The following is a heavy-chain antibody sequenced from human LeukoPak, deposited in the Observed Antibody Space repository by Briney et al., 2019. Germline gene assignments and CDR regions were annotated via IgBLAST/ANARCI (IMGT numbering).Heavy chain of an antibody. J-gene: IGHJ5*02. Sequence: GGSLRLSCAASGFTFSSYSMNWVRQAPGKGLEWVSSISSSSSYIYYADSVKGRFTISRDNAKNSLYLQMNSLRAEDTAVYYCASFRFGYYDNSPPPWGQGTLVTVSS. V-gene: IGHV3-21*01. CDR3: ASFRFGYYDNSPPP. D-gene: IGHD3-22*01. CDR1: GFTFSSYS. CDR2: ISSSSSYI.